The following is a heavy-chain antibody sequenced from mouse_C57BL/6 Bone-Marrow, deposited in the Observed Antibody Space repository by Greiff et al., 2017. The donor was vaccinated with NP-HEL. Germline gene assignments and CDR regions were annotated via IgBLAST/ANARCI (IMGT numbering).Heavy chain of an antibody. CDR3: ARLGRAYFDV. V-gene: IGHV5-2*01. CDR2: INSDGGST. Sequence: DVHLVESGGGLVQPGESLKLSCESNEYEFPSHAMSWVRKTPEKRLELVAAINSDGGSTYYPDTIERRFIISRDNTKKNLYLQMSSLRSEDTALYYCARLGRAYFDVWGTGTTVTVSS. CDR1: EYEFPSHA. D-gene: IGHD3-3*01. J-gene: IGHJ1*03.